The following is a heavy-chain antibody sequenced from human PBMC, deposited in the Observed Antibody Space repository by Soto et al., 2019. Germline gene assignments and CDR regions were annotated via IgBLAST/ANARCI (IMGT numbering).Heavy chain of an antibody. CDR1: GDSVSSNSAA. D-gene: IGHD3-10*01. CDR3: ATSDRVRGVRAQYGMDV. CDR2: TYYRSKWYN. J-gene: IGHJ6*04. V-gene: IGHV6-1*01. Sequence: SPTLSLTCAISGDSVSSNSAAWNWIRQSPSRGLEWLGRTYYRSKWYNDYAVSVKSRITINPDTSKNHFSLQLNSVTPEDTAVYSCATSDRVRGVRAQYGMDVWHKGTTVTVSS.